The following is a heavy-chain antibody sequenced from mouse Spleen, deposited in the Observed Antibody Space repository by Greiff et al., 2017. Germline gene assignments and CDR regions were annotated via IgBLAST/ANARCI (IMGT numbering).Heavy chain of an antibody. CDR2: IYPGDGDT. V-gene: IGHV1-80*01. Sequence: QVQLQQSGAELVKPGASVKISCKASGYAFSSYWMNWVKQRPGKGLEWIGQIYPGDGDTNYNGKFKGKATLTADKSSSTAYMQLSSLTSEDSAVYFCARLSGLYYYGSSSYWYVDVWGTGTTVTVSS. D-gene: IGHD1-1*01. CDR3: ARLSGLYYYGSSSYWYVDV. CDR1: GYAFSSYW. J-gene: IGHJ1*03.